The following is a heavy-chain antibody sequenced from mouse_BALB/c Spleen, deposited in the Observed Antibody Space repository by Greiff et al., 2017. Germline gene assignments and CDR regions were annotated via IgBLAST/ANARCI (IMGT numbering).Heavy chain of an antibody. V-gene: IGHV1S137*01. CDR1: GYTFTDYA. CDR2: ISTYYGDA. J-gene: IGHJ2*01. CDR3: AREVGLDY. D-gene: IGHD1-3*01. Sequence: VQLQQSGAELVRPGVSVKISCKGSGYTFTDYAMHWVKQSHAKSLEWIGVISTYYGDASYNQKFKGKATMTVDKSSSTAYMELARLTSEDSAIYYCAREVGLDYWGQGTTLTVSS.